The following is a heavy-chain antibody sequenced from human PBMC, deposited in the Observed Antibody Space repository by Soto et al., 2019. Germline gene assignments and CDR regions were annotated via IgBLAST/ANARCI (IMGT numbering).Heavy chain of an antibody. D-gene: IGHD1-26*01. CDR3: ARGEAEYYYYYGMDV. J-gene: IGHJ6*02. Sequence: ASVKVSCKASGYTFTGSYMPWVRQAPGQGLEWMGWINPNSGGTNYAQKFQGRVTMTRDTSISTAYMELSRLRSDDTAVYYCARGEAEYYYYYGMDVWGQGTTVTVSS. V-gene: IGHV1-2*02. CDR2: INPNSGGT. CDR1: GYTFTGSY.